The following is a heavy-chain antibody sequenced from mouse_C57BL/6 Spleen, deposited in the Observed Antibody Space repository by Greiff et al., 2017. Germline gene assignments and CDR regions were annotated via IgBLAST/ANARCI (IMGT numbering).Heavy chain of an antibody. CDR1: GYTFTSYW. CDR3: ARDYYSNFYYYAMDY. D-gene: IGHD2-5*01. Sequence: QVQLQQPGAELVKPGASVKMSCKASGYTFTSYWITWVKQRPGQGLEWIGDIYPGSGSTNYNEKFKSKATLTVDTSSSTAYMQLSSLTSEDSAVYYGARDYYSNFYYYAMDYWGQGTSVTVSS. V-gene: IGHV1-55*01. J-gene: IGHJ4*01. CDR2: IYPGSGST.